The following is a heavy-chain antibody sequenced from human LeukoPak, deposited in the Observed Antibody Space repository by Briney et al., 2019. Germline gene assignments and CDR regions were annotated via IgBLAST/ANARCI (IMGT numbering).Heavy chain of an antibody. CDR1: GFTFSSYG. J-gene: IGHJ4*02. CDR3: AKDRSFSSSSPPSGH. CDR2: ISYDGSNK. Sequence: PGGSLRLSCAASGFTFSSYGMHWVRQAPGKGLEWVAVISYDGSNKYYADSVKGQFSISRDNSKNTLYLQVNSLRAEDTAVYYCAKDRSFSSSSPPSGHWGQGTLVTVSS. V-gene: IGHV3-30*18. D-gene: IGHD6-13*01.